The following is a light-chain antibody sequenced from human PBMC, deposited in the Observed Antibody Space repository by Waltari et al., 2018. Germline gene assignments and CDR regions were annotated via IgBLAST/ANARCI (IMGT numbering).Light chain of an antibody. Sequence: QSVLTQPPSSSGTPGQRVAISCSGSSSNIETNTVNWYQQHPGTAPKLLIYSDNQRPSGVPDRFSGSKSGTSASLAISGLQSEDEADYYCGAWDDSLNGYVFGTGTKVTVL. CDR2: SDN. J-gene: IGLJ1*01. V-gene: IGLV1-44*01. CDR1: SSNIETNT. CDR3: GAWDDSLNGYV.